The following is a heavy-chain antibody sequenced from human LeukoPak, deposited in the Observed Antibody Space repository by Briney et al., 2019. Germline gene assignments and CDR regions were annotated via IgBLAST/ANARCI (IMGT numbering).Heavy chain of an antibody. D-gene: IGHD3-9*01. V-gene: IGHV1-46*01. CDR1: GYTFTSYY. Sequence: ASVKVSCKASGYTFTSYYMHWVRQAPGQGLEWRGIINPSGGSTSYAQKFQGRVTMTRDTSTSTVYMELSSLGSEDTAVYYCARGGSTRRYDILTGPDYWGQGTLVTVSS. CDR2: INPSGGST. CDR3: ARGGSTRRYDILTGPDY. J-gene: IGHJ4*02.